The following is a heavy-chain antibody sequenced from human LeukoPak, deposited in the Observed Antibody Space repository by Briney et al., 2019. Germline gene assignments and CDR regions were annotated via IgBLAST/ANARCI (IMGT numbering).Heavy chain of an antibody. D-gene: IGHD2-21*02. Sequence: GESLKISCKGSGYSFTNYWIAWVRQMPGKGLEWMGIIYPRDSDTRYSPSFRGQVTISADKSISTAYLQWSSLKASDTAIYYCARVCSGGDCYFLDNWGRGTLVTVSS. CDR1: GYSFTNYW. J-gene: IGHJ4*02. V-gene: IGHV5-51*01. CDR2: IYPRDSDT. CDR3: ARVCSGGDCYFLDN.